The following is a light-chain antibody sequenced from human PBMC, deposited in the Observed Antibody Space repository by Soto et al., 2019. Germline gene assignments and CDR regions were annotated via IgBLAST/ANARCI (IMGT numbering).Light chain of an antibody. V-gene: IGLV2-11*01. Sequence: QSALTQPRSVSGSPGQSVAISCTGTNSDVGGYDYVSWYQQHPGKAPRFILYDVSKRPSGVPDRFSGSKSGNTASLTITGLQAEDEAEYHCCSYAGASVVFGGGTKVTVL. CDR2: DVS. CDR1: NSDVGGYDY. CDR3: CSYAGASVV. J-gene: IGLJ2*01.